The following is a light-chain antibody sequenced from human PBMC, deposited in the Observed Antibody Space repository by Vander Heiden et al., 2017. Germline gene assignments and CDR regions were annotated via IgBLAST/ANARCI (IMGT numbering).Light chain of an antibody. CDR3: AAWDDSRNGPV. V-gene: IGLV1-44*01. CDR2: SND. CDR1: SSNIGSYP. Sequence: QSVLTQPPSASGTPGQRVTISCSGSSSNIGSYPVNWYKQLPGTAPKLLIYSNDQGPSGVPDRCSGSKSGTSASLAISGLQSEDEADYYCAAWDDSRNGPVVGGGTKLTVL. J-gene: IGLJ2*01.